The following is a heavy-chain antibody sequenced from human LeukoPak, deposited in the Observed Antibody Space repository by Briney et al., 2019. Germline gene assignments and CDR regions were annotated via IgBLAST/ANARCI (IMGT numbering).Heavy chain of an antibody. CDR1: GFIFNNYA. D-gene: IGHD3-22*01. V-gene: IGHV3-9*01. CDR3: AKSLNYYDSSGPQFDP. CDR2: ISWNSGSI. Sequence: GGSLRLSCAGSGFIFNNYAMHWVRQPPGKGLEWVSGISWNSGSIDYADSVKGRFTISRDNAKNSLYLQMNSLRAEDTALYYCAKSLNYYDSSGPQFDPWGQGTLVTVSS. J-gene: IGHJ5*02.